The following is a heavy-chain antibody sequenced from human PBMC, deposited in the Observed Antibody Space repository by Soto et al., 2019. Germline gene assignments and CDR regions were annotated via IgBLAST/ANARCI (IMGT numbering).Heavy chain of an antibody. V-gene: IGHV3-7*04. CDR2: INQDGSEK. Sequence: EVHLVESGGGLVQTGGSLRLSCAIFESTVSRDWMNWVRQAPGKGLEWVAHINQDGSEKYYVDSVKGRFTISRDNAKKSLYLLMISLRLAETVMYYCSGGVGDAFWGQGTLVTVSS. D-gene: IGHD1-26*01. CDR3: SGGVGDAF. CDR1: ESTVSRDW. J-gene: IGHJ4*02.